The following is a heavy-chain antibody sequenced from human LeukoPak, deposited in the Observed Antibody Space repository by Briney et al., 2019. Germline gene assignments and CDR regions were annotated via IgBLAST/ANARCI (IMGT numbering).Heavy chain of an antibody. CDR2: IYTSGST. Sequence: SETLSLTGAVSGGSISSYYWSWIRQPAGKGLEWVGRIYTSGSTNYNPSLKSRVTMSVDTSKNHYSLKLSSVTAADTAVYYCARRFAAKTRGAAAEWYFDLWGRGTLVTVSS. CDR1: GGSISSYY. D-gene: IGHD6-13*01. V-gene: IGHV4-4*07. J-gene: IGHJ2*01. CDR3: ARRFAAKTRGAAAEWYFDL.